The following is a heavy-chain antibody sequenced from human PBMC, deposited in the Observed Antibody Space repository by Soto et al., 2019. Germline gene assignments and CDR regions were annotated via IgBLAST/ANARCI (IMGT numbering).Heavy chain of an antibody. CDR1: GGSFIGDY. V-gene: IGHV4-34*01. CDR2: INHSGST. CDR3: AREPLGFATIGGFDY. D-gene: IGHD3-16*01. J-gene: IGHJ4*02. Sequence: PSETLSLTCAVYGGSFIGDYWSWIRQPPGKGLEWIGEINHSGSTNYNPSLKSRVTISVDTSKNQFSLKLSSVTAADTAVYYCAREPLGFATIGGFDYWGQGTLVTVSS.